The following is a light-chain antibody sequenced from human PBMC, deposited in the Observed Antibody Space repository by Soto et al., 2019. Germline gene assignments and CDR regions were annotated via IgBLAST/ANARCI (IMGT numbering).Light chain of an antibody. Sequence: DIQMTQSPSTLSASVGDRVTITCRASESISRWLAWYQQKPGKAPKVLIWDASSLQRGVPSRFSGSGSGTEFTLTISSLQPDDFATYYCQQYNGYSTWTFGQGTKVEIK. J-gene: IGKJ1*01. CDR3: QQYNGYSTWT. V-gene: IGKV1-5*01. CDR1: ESISRW. CDR2: DAS.